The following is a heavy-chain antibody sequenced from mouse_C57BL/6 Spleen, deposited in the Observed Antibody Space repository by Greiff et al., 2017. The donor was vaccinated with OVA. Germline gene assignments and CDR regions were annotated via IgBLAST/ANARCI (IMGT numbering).Heavy chain of an antibody. CDR3: ARSGGHYFDY. D-gene: IGHD1-1*02. J-gene: IGHJ2*01. V-gene: IGHV1-64*01. CDR2: IHPNSGST. CDR1: GYTFTSYW. Sequence: VQLQQPGAELVKPGASVKLSCKASGYTFTSYWMHWVKQRSGQGLEWIGMIHPNSGSTNYNEKFKSKATLTVDKSSSTAYMQLSSLTSEDSAVYYCARSGGHYFDYWGQGTTLTVSS.